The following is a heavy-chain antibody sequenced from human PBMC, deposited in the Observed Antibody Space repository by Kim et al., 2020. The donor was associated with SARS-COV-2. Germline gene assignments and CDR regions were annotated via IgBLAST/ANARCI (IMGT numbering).Heavy chain of an antibody. D-gene: IGHD3-9*01. Sequence: GGSLRLSCAASAFTFSSYGMHWVRQAPGRGLEWVAFISYDGSNNNYADSVKGRVTISRDNSKNTLYLQMNSLRAEDTAVYYCAKSALYNDTHDRFFDL. CDR2: ISYDGSNN. CDR1: AFTFSSYG. CDR3: AKSALYNDTHDRFFDL. J-gene: IGHJ2*01. V-gene: IGHV3-30*18.